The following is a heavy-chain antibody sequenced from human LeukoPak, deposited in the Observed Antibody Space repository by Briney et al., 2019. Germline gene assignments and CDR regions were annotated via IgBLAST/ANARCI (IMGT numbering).Heavy chain of an antibody. D-gene: IGHD2-15*01. Sequence: GESLKISCKGSGYSFANSWIGWVRQIPGKGLEWMGIIYPGDSYTRYSLSFQGQVATSADKSISTAYLDWSSLKASDTAMYYCARRCSGGSCFNCYGMDVWGQGTTVTVSS. CDR3: ARRCSGGSCFNCYGMDV. CDR1: GYSFANSW. V-gene: IGHV5-51*01. J-gene: IGHJ6*02. CDR2: IYPGDSYT.